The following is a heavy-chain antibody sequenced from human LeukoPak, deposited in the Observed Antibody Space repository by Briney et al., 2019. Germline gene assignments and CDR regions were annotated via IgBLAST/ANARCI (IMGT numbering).Heavy chain of an antibody. Sequence: SETLSLTCAVYGGSFSDYYWSWVRQSPRKGLEWIGEINHSGYTNYNPSLKSRVTMSIDTSKNQFSLMLTSVTAADTAVYYCTRAVAGHPDWGQGTLVTVSS. J-gene: IGHJ4*02. CDR1: GGSFSDYY. D-gene: IGHD6-19*01. CDR2: INHSGYT. V-gene: IGHV4-34*01. CDR3: TRAVAGHPD.